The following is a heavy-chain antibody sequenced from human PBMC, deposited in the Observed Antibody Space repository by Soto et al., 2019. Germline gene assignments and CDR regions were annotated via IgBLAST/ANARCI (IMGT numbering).Heavy chain of an antibody. CDR2: IYYSGSA. J-gene: IGHJ4*02. CDR1: GGSISTYY. D-gene: IGHD4-17*01. V-gene: IGHV4-59*08. Sequence: QVQLQESGPGLVKPSETLSLTCTVSGGSISTYYWSWIRQPPGKGLEWIGWIYYSGSASSNPFLKSRVTMSVDTSKNQFSLKLSSVTATDTAMYVCARHIYGDHDYFDSWGQGTLVTVSS. CDR3: ARHIYGDHDYFDS.